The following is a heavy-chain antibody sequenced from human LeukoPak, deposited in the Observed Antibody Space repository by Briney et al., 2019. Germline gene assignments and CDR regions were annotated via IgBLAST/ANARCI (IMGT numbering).Heavy chain of an antibody. CDR1: GDSITGFY. CDR3: AREGASQDVRGFDY. V-gene: IGHV4-59*12. J-gene: IGHJ4*02. CDR2: IYNNGRT. Sequence: SETLSLTCTVSGDSITGFYWNWIRQTPGEGLEWIGSIYNNGRTYYKSSLESRVTISVDTPKNQFSLKLTSVTAADTAVYYCAREGASQDVRGFDYWGQGTQVTVSS. D-gene: IGHD3-10*02.